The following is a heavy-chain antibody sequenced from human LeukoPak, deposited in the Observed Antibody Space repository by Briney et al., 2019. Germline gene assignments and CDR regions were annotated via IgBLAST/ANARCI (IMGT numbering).Heavy chain of an antibody. CDR1: GGSTSSYY. D-gene: IGHD6-13*01. J-gene: IGHJ4*02. CDR3: ARLIAAAYCDY. V-gene: IGHV4-59*01. CDR2: IYYSGST. Sequence: PSETLSLTCTVSGGSTSSYYWSWIRQPPGKGLEWIGYIYYSGSTNYNPSLKSRVTISVDTSKNQFSLKLSSVTAADTAVYYCARLIAAAYCDYWGQGTLVTVSS.